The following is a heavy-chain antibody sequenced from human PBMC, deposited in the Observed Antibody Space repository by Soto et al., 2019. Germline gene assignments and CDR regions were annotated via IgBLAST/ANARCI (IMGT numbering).Heavy chain of an antibody. CDR2: ISGSGGST. D-gene: IGHD6-19*01. V-gene: IGHV3-23*01. CDR3: AKEIAVAGPSYFDF. CDR1: GFTFSSCA. Sequence: PGGSLRLSCAASGFTFSSCAMSWVRQAPGKGLEWVSGISGSGGSTYYADSVKGRFTISRDNSKNTLYLQTNSLRAEDTAIYYCAKEIAVAGPSYFDFWGQGTLVTV. J-gene: IGHJ4*02.